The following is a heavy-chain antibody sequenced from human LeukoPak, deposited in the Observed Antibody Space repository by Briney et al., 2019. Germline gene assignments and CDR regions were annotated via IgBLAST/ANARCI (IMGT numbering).Heavy chain of an antibody. Sequence: AAVNVSCKASGYTFTDYFIQWVRQAPGQGLEWMGWIKPNSGGTNYAQKFQGRVTMTRDTSISTAYMELSRLESDDTAVYYCARDGSGTYYGDYWGQGTLLTVSS. CDR3: ARDGSGTYYGDY. J-gene: IGHJ4*02. CDR1: GYTFTDYF. V-gene: IGHV1-2*02. D-gene: IGHD1-26*01. CDR2: IKPNSGGT.